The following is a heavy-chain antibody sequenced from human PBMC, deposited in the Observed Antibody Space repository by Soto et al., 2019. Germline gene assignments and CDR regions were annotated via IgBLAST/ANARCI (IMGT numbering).Heavy chain of an antibody. CDR3: ARGKRGVVRGVRSGLWFDP. V-gene: IGHV4-34*01. CDR2: INHSGST. Sequence: QVQLQQWGAGLLKPSETLSLTCAVYGGSFSGYYWSWIRQPPGKGLEWIGEINHSGSTNYNPSLKSRVTISVDTSKNQFSLKLSSVTAADTAVYYCARGKRGVVRGVRSGLWFDPWGQGTLVTVSS. J-gene: IGHJ5*02. CDR1: GGSFSGYY. D-gene: IGHD3-10*01.